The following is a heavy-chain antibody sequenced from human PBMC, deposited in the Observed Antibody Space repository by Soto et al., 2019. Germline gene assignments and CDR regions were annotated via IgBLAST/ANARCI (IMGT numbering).Heavy chain of an antibody. D-gene: IGHD6-19*01. V-gene: IGHV3-30*18. Sequence: QVELVESGGGVVQPGRSLRLSCVASGFTLSNTGIHWVRQVPGKGLERVAMISYDGSNKFYADSVKGRFTIFRDNPKNTLYLQMDSLGPEDTSIYYCEKDWGSSGWLNWFDPWGQGNLVIVSS. CDR3: EKDWGSSGWLNWFDP. J-gene: IGHJ5*02. CDR2: ISYDGSNK. CDR1: GFTLSNTG.